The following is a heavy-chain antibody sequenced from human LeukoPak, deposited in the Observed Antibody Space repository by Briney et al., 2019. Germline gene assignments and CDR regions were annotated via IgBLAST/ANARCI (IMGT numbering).Heavy chain of an antibody. CDR3: ARVSYRALQYYYYGMDV. D-gene: IGHD1-26*01. Sequence: GASVKVSCKASGYTFTGYYMHWVRQAPGQGLERMGWINPNSGGTNYAQKFQGRVTMTRDTSISTAYMELSRLRSDDTAVYYCARVSYRALQYYYYGMDVWGQGTTVTVSS. J-gene: IGHJ6*02. V-gene: IGHV1-2*02. CDR2: INPNSGGT. CDR1: GYTFTGYY.